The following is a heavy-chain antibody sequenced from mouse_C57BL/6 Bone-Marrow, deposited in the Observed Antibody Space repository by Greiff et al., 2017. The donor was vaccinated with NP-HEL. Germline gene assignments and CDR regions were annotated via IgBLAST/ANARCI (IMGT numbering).Heavy chain of an antibody. CDR1: GYAFSSSW. CDR2: IYPGDGDT. Sequence: QVQLQQSGPELVKPGASVKISCKASGYAFSSSWMNWVKQRPGKGLEWIGRIYPGDGDTNYNGKFKGKATLTADKSSSTAYMQLSSLTSEDSAVYFCARWFYYYGSSPSYFDYWGQGTTLTVSS. J-gene: IGHJ2*01. V-gene: IGHV1-82*01. D-gene: IGHD1-1*01. CDR3: ARWFYYYGSSPSYFDY.